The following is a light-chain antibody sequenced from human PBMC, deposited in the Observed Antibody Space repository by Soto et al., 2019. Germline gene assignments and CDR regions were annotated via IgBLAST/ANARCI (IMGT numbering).Light chain of an antibody. V-gene: IGKV1-5*01. CDR2: DAS. CDR3: HHYTSYPGT. Sequence: DVQMTQSPSTLSASVGDRVTITCRASQSVTSWLAWYQQKPGKAPKVLIYDASSLESGVPSRFSGSGSGTEFTLTISSLHPDDFATYYCHHYTSYPGTFGQGTKVEIK. J-gene: IGKJ1*01. CDR1: QSVTSW.